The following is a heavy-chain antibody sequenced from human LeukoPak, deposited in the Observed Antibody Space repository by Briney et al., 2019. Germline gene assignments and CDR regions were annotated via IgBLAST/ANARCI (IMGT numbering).Heavy chain of an antibody. D-gene: IGHD3-22*01. V-gene: IGHV3-21*01. CDR3: ARVVYDSSGYYYEEYFQH. CDR1: GFTFSSYS. J-gene: IGHJ1*01. CDR2: ISSSSSYI. Sequence: GGSLRLSCAASGFTFSSYSMNWVRQAPGKGLEWVSSISSSSSYIYYADSVKGRFTISRDNAKNSLYLQMNSLRAEDTAVYYCARVVYDSSGYYYEEYFQHWGQGTLVTVSS.